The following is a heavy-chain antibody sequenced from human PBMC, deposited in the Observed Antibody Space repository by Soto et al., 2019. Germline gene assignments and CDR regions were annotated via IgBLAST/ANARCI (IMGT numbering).Heavy chain of an antibody. J-gene: IGHJ5*02. V-gene: IGHV3-48*03. CDR1: GFTFSSYE. Sequence: PGGSLGLSCAASGFTFSSYEMNWVRQAPGKGLEWVSYISSSGSTIYYADSMKGRFTISRDNAKNSLYLQMNSLRAEDTAVYYCVVLAVLAWGQGTLVTVSA. CDR2: ISSSGSTI. D-gene: IGHD3-3*01. CDR3: VVLAVLA.